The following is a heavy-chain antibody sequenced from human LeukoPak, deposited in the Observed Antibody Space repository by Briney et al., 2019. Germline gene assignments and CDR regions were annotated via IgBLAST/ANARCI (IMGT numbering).Heavy chain of an antibody. J-gene: IGHJ4*02. CDR3: ARNSYYYDSSGYFQKPYYFDY. D-gene: IGHD3-22*01. CDR1: GGSFSGYY. Sequence: SETLSLTCAVYGGSFSGYYWSWIRQPPGKGLEWIGEINHSGSTNYNPSPKSRVTISVDTSKNQFSLKLSSVTAADTAVYYCARNSYYYDSSGYFQKPYYFDYWGQGTLVTVSS. CDR2: INHSGST. V-gene: IGHV4-34*01.